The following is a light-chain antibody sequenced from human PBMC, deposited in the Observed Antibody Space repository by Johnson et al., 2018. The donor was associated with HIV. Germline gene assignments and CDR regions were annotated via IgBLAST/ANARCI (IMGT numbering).Light chain of an antibody. CDR1: SSNIGNNY. J-gene: IGLJ1*01. Sequence: QSVLTQPPSVSAAPGQKVTISCSGSSSNIGNNYVYWYQQLPGTAPKLLIYDNNKRPSGIPDRFSGSKSGTSATLGITGLQTGDEADYYCGTRDNSLLYVYGTGTKVTVL. CDR3: GTRDNSLLYV. CDR2: DNN. V-gene: IGLV1-51*01.